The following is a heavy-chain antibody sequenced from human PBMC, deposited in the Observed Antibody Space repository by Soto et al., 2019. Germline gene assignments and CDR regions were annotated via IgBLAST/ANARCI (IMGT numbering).Heavy chain of an antibody. J-gene: IGHJ4*02. CDR2: ISSSSSYI. CDR1: GFTFSSYS. D-gene: IGHD6-13*01. V-gene: IGHV3-21*01. CDR3: ARVQSIRYSSSWYGDY. Sequence: GGSLRLSCAASGFTFSSYSMNLVLQAQGKGLEWVSSISSSSSYIYYADSVKGRFTISRDNAKNSLYLQMNSLRAEDTAVYYCARVQSIRYSSSWYGDYWGQGTLVTVSS.